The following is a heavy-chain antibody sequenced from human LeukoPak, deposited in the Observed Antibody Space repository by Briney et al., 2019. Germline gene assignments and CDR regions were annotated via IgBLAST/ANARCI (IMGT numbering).Heavy chain of an antibody. V-gene: IGHV3-48*01. CDR3: ARAPLWAAMASDY. J-gene: IGHJ4*02. CDR2: ISSSSTI. D-gene: IGHD5-18*01. Sequence: GSLRLSCGASGFTLSSFCMNWVRPAPGKGLEWVSYISSSSTIYYADSVKGRFTISRDNAKNSLYLQMNSLRAEDTAVYYCARAPLWAAMASDYWGQGTLVTVSS. CDR1: GFTLSSFC.